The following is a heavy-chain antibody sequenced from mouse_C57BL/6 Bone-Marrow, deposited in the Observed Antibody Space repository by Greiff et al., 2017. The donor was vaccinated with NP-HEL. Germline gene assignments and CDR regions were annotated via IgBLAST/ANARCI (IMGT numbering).Heavy chain of an antibody. J-gene: IGHJ1*03. Sequence: EVKLMESEGGLVQPGSSMKLSCTASGFTFSDYYMAWVRQVPEKGLEWVANINYDGSSTYYLDSLKSRFIISRDNAKNILYLQMSSLKSEDTATYYCARGLANWYFDVWGTGTTVTVSS. CDR3: ARGLANWYFDV. D-gene: IGHD6-1*01. CDR2: INYDGSST. CDR1: GFTFSDYY. V-gene: IGHV5-16*01.